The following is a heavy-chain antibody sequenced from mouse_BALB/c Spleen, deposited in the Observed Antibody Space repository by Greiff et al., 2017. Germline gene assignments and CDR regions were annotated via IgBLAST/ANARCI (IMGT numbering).Heavy chain of an antibody. Sequence: EVQLQESGGGLVQPGGSLKLSCAASGFDFSRYWMSWVRQAPGKGLEWIGEINPDSSTINYTPSLKDKFIISRDNAKNTLYLQMSKVRSEDTALYYCAREGMKGYAMDYWGQGTSVTVSS. CDR2: INPDSSTI. J-gene: IGHJ4*01. CDR1: GFDFSRYW. V-gene: IGHV4-1*02. CDR3: AREGMKGYAMDY.